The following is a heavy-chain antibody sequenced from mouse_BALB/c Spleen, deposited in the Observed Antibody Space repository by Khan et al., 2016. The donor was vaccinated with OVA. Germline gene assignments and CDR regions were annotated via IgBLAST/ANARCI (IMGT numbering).Heavy chain of an antibody. Sequence: QVQLQQSGAELVKPVASVKLSCKASGYTFSSYYMYWVKQRPGHGLEWIGGVNPTNGCTNFNEQFKTKATLTVDQCSRPAYVQLSSLTSEDSAVYYCTRSGYANPFAYWFQGTLVTVSA. D-gene: IGHD2-10*02. J-gene: IGHJ3*01. CDR3: TRSGYANPFAY. V-gene: IGHV1S81*02. CDR1: GYTFSSYY. CDR2: VNPTNGCT.